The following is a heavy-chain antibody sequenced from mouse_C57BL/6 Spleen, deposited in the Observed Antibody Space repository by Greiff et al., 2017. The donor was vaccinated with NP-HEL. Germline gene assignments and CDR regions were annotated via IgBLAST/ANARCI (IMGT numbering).Heavy chain of an antibody. CDR1: GYTFTSYW. CDR2: IDPSDSET. V-gene: IGHV1-52*01. D-gene: IGHD2-2*01. Sequence: QVQLQQPGAELVRPGSSVKLSCKASGYTFTSYWMHWVKQRPIQGLEWIGNIDPSDSETHYNQKFKDKATLTVDKSSSTAYMQLSSLTSEDSAVYYCALYGYHWYVDVWGTGTTVTVSS. CDR3: ALYGYHWYVDV. J-gene: IGHJ1*03.